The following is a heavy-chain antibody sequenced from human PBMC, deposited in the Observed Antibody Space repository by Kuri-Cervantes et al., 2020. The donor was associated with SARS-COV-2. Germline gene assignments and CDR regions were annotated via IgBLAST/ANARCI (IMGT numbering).Heavy chain of an antibody. J-gene: IGHJ6*03. CDR3: ARDHSRYYYYYMDV. CDR1: GFTFSSYA. V-gene: IGHV3-21*01. CDR2: ISSSSSYI. Sequence: GGSLRLSCAASGFTFSSYAMSWVRQAPGKGLEWVSSISSSSSYIYYADSVKGRFTISRDNAKNSLYLQMNSLRAEDTAVYYCARDHSRYYYYYMDVWGEGTTVTVSS.